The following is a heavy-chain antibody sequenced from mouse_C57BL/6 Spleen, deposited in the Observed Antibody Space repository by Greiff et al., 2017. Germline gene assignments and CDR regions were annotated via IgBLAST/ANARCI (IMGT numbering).Heavy chain of an antibody. CDR1: GYTFTSYW. J-gene: IGHJ2*01. Sequence: VQLQQSGAELVMPGASVKLSCKASGYTFTSYWMHWVKQRPGQGLEWIGEIDPSDSYTNYNQKFKGKSKLTVDKSSSPAYMQLSSLTSEDSAVYYCARGFQNYFDYWGQGTTLTVSS. CDR3: ARGFQNYFDY. V-gene: IGHV1-69*01. CDR2: IDPSDSYT.